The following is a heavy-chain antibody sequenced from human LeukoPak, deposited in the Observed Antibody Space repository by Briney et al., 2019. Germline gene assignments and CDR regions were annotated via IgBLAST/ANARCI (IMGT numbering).Heavy chain of an antibody. CDR1: GITFNRYD. D-gene: IGHD1-14*01. V-gene: IGHV3-23*01. J-gene: IGHJ3*02. CDR3: AKEVFTGSGGAFDI. Sequence: GGSLRLSCAASGITFNRYDMSWVRLGPGKGLEWVAAISSGGGSTYYTDSVKGRFTISRDNSENILYLQMNSLRAEDTAVYYCAKEVFTGSGGAFDIWGQGTMVTVSS. CDR2: ISSGGGST.